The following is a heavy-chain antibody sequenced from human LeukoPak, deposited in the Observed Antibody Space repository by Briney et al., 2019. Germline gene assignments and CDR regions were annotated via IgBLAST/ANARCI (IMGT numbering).Heavy chain of an antibody. CDR1: GGSISSYY. D-gene: IGHD2-15*01. J-gene: IGHJ6*02. V-gene: IGHV4-34*01. CDR2: INHSGST. CDR3: ARVHSAYGMDV. Sequence: ASETLSLTCTVSGGSISSYYWSWIRQPPGKGLEWIGEINHSGSTNYNPSLKSRVTISVDTSKNQFSLKLSSVTAADTAVYYCARVHSAYGMDVWGQGTTVTVSS.